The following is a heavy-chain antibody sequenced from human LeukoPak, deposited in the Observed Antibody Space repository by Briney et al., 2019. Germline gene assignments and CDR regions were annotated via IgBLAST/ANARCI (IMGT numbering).Heavy chain of an antibody. Sequence: GGSLRLSCAASGSTFSSYGMHWVRQAPGRGLKWVAFIRYDGSKKYYTDSVKGRFTISRDNSKNTLYLQMDSLRTEDTAVYYCAREYSSSSDYWGQGALVTVSS. CDR2: IRYDGSKK. V-gene: IGHV3-30*02. CDR3: AREYSSSSDY. CDR1: GSTFSSYG. J-gene: IGHJ4*02. D-gene: IGHD6-13*01.